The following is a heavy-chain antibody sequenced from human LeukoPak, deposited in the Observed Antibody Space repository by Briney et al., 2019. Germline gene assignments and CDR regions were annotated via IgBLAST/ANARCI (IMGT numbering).Heavy chain of an antibody. V-gene: IGHV3-53*01. CDR2: IYSGGTT. CDR3: ARGAVTTNYYYGMDV. J-gene: IGHJ6*02. CDR1: GFTDSSSY. Sequence: GGSLRLSCAASGFTDSSSYMSWVRQAPGKGREWVSVIYSGGTTYYADSVKGRFTISRDNSKNTLYLQMNSLRAEDTAVYYCARGAVTTNYYYGMDVWGQGTTVTVSS. D-gene: IGHD4-17*01.